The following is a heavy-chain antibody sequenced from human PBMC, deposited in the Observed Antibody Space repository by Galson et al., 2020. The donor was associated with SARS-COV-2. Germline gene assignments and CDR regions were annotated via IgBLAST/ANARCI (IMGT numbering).Heavy chain of an antibody. CDR3: ARLHYGEYVAVAFAA. CDR1: GTSISSGSYS. J-gene: IGHJ3*01. D-gene: IGHD4-17*01. V-gene: IGHV4-30-2*01. CDR2: ISHSGGT. Sequence: SETLSLTCAVFGTSISSGSYSWNWIRQPPGKGLEWIGYISHSGGTYYNPSLKSRVTISGDRSNNQFSLRLSSVTAADTAVYYCARLHYGEYVAVAFAAWGPGA.